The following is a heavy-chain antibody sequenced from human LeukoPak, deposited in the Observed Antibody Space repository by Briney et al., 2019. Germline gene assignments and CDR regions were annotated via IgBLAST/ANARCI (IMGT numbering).Heavy chain of an antibody. CDR2: ISYDGSNK. CDR1: GFTFSSYA. V-gene: IGHV3-30-3*01. Sequence: GGSLRLSCAASGFTFSSYAMPWVRQAPGKGLEGVAVISYDGSNKYYADSVKGRFTISRDNSKNTLYLQMNSLRAEDTAVYYCARGGSEQQLLFDPWGQGTLVTVSS. J-gene: IGHJ5*02. D-gene: IGHD6-13*01. CDR3: ARGGSEQQLLFDP.